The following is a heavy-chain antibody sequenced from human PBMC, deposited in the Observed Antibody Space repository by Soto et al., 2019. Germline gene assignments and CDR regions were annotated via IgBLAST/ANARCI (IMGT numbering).Heavy chain of an antibody. Sequence: EVQLVESGGGLVQPGGSLRLSCTASGFTFSVYWMSWVRQAPGKGLEWVANIKSDGSEKYYVDSVKGRFTISRDNAKNSLFLQMNSLRAEDTAIYYCARDTGYYDFWTGYDFDSWGQGTLVTVSS. CDR2: IKSDGSEK. D-gene: IGHD3-3*01. J-gene: IGHJ5*01. CDR1: GFTFSVYW. CDR3: ARDTGYYDFWTGYDFDS. V-gene: IGHV3-7*05.